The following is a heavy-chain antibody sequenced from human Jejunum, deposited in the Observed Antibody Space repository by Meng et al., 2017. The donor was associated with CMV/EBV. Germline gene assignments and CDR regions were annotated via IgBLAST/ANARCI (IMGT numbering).Heavy chain of an antibody. V-gene: IGHV1-3*01. Sequence: QVQVVESGDEVKKPWASVKVSCKSSGYSFTTYAMHWVRQAPGQRLEGMGWINAGNGNTKYSEKFQSRVTITRDTAASTAYMELSSLRSEDTAVYYCARGTPGRSYSDYWGQGTLVTVSS. D-gene: IGHD3-10*01. CDR2: INAGNGNT. J-gene: IGHJ4*02. CDR3: ARGTPGRSYSDY. CDR1: GYSFTTYA.